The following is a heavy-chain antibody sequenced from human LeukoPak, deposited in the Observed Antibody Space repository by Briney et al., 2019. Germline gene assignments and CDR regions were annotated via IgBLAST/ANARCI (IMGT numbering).Heavy chain of an antibody. V-gene: IGHV4-30-4*08. D-gene: IGHD3-22*01. J-gene: IGHJ6*04. CDR3: VRVVSSCYSRMDV. Sequence: SETLSLTCTVSGRSISSGDYYWSWIRQTPGTGLEWIGYIYYSGSTYYNPSLKSRVSISVDTSKNQFSLKLSSVTAADTAVYYCVRVVSSCYSRMDVLGKGTTVTVSS. CDR2: IYYSGST. CDR1: GRSISSGDYY.